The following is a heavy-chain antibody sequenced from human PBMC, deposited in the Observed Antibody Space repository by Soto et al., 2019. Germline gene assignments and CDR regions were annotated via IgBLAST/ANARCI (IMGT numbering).Heavy chain of an antibody. CDR1: GYTFTSYG. CDR3: ARERRGIAARPWYFDY. J-gene: IGHJ4*02. Sequence: ASVKVSCKASGYTFTSYGISWVRQAPGQGLEWMGWISAYNGNTNYAQKLQGRVTMTTDTSTSTAYMELRSLRSDDTAVYYCARERRGIAARPWYFDYWGQGTLVTVSS. V-gene: IGHV1-18*01. CDR2: ISAYNGNT. D-gene: IGHD6-6*01.